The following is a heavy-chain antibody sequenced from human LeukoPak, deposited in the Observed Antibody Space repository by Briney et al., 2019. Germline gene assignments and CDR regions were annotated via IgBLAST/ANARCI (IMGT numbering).Heavy chain of an antibody. V-gene: IGHV3-23*01. CDR3: AKDWYYYDSSGPIDY. CDR2: ISGSGGST. CDR1: GFTFSSYA. D-gene: IGHD3-22*01. Sequence: PGGSLRLPCAASGFTFSSYAMSWVRQAPGKGLEWVSAISGSGGSTYYADSVKGRFTISRDNSKNTLYLQMNSLRAEDTAVHYCAKDWYYYDSSGPIDYWGQGTLVTVSS. J-gene: IGHJ4*02.